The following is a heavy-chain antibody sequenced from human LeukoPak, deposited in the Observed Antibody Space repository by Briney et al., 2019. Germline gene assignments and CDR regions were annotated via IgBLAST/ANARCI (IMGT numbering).Heavy chain of an antibody. J-gene: IGHJ3*02. D-gene: IGHD3-22*01. CDR1: GFTFSSYS. CDR2: ISSSSSYI. CDR3: ARDQIPYYYDSSGGNAFDI. Sequence: GGSLRLSCAASGFTFSSYSMNWVRQAPGKGLEWVSSISSSSSYIYYADSVKGRFTISRENAKNSLYLQMNSLRAEDTAVYYYARDQIPYYYDSSGGNAFDIWGEGTIVTVSS. V-gene: IGHV3-21*01.